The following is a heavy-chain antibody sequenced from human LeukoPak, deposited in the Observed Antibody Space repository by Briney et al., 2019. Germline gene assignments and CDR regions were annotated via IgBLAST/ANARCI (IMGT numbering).Heavy chain of an antibody. CDR3: ARVRAAYCGGDCYSGAFDI. CDR2: IWYDGSNK. Sequence: PGGSLRLSCAASGFTFSSYSMNWVRQAPGKGLEWVAVIWYDGSNKYYADSVKGRFTISRDNSKNTLYLQMNSLRAEDTAVYYCARVRAAYCGGDCYSGAFDIWGQGTMVTVSS. J-gene: IGHJ3*02. V-gene: IGHV3-33*08. CDR1: GFTFSSYS. D-gene: IGHD2-21*02.